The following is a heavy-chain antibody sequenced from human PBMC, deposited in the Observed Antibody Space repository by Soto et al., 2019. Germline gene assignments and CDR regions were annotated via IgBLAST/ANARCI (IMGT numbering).Heavy chain of an antibody. CDR2: IYYSGST. J-gene: IGHJ3*02. CDR3: ARRWSGSRLSEGDAFDI. D-gene: IGHD2-15*01. Sequence: QLQLQESGPGLVKPSETLSLTCTVSGGSISSSSYYWGWIRQPPGKGLEWIGSIYYSGSTYYNPYLKSRVTISVDTSKNQFSLKLSSVTAADTAVYYCARRWSGSRLSEGDAFDIWGQGTMVTVSS. CDR1: GGSISSSSYY. V-gene: IGHV4-39*01.